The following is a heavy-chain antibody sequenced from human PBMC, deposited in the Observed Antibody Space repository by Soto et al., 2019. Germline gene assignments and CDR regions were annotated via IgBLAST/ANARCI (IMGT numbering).Heavy chain of an antibody. CDR1: KFTFSTYW. J-gene: IGHJ2*01. D-gene: IGHD4-17*01. Sequence: DAQLVESGGGLVQPGGSLTLSCAGSKFTFSTYWMSWVRQAPGKGLEWVADISPDGRRNYSVDSVKGRFTISRDNAENPRYLKMTSLRAEDTSLYYCGRNSKDSGDYYGWYFVLWGRGTRVTVSS. CDR2: ISPDGRRN. V-gene: IGHV3-7*01. CDR3: GRNSKDSGDYYGWYFVL.